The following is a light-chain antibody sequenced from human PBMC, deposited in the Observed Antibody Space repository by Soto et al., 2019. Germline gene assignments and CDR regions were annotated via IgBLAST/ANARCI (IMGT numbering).Light chain of an antibody. CDR1: SGHSSNA. Sequence: QLVLPQSPSAAASLGASVNLTCTLSSGHSSNAIAWHQQQPEKGPRYLMNINTDGSHSKGDGIPDRFSGSSSGAERYLTISSLHSEDEADYYCQTWGTGIVVFGGGTKGTVL. CDR2: INTDGSH. V-gene: IGLV4-69*01. CDR3: QTWGTGIVV. J-gene: IGLJ2*01.